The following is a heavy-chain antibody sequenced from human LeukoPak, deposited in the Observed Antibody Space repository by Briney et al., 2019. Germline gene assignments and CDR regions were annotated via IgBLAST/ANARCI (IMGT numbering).Heavy chain of an antibody. Sequence: SQTLSLTCAISGDSVSSNSAAWNWIRQSPSRGLEWLGRTYYRSKWYNDYAVSVKSRITINPDTSKNQFSLQLNPVTPEDTAVYYCARGSSWYMASQGTFDYWGQGTLVTVSS. D-gene: IGHD6-13*01. J-gene: IGHJ4*02. V-gene: IGHV6-1*01. CDR3: ARGSSWYMASQGTFDY. CDR1: GDSVSSNSAA. CDR2: TYYRSKWYN.